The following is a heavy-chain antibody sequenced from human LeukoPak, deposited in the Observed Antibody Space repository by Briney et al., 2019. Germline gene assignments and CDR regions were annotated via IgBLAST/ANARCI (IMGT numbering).Heavy chain of an antibody. Sequence: QPGGSLRLSCAASGFTFSAYSMNWVRQAPGKGLEWVSYITGSSSTIYYADSVKGRFTISRDNAKNSPYLRMNSLRDEDTAVYYCARDASYYDSSGYSSYWGQGTLVTVSS. CDR3: ARDASYYDSSGYSSY. J-gene: IGHJ4*02. D-gene: IGHD3-22*01. CDR2: ITGSSSTI. V-gene: IGHV3-48*02. CDR1: GFTFSAYS.